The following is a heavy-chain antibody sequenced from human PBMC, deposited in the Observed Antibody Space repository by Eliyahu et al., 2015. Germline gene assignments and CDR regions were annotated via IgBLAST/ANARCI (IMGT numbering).Heavy chain of an antibody. CDR3: ARYRGGYSSGWYVLDY. CDR1: GYTFTSXA. V-gene: IGHV1-3*01. J-gene: IGHJ4*02. Sequence: QVQLVQSGAEVKKPGXSVKVSCKASGYTFTSXAMXWVRQAPGQRLEWMGWINAGNGNTKYSQKFQGRVTITRDTSASTAYMELSSLRSEDTAVYYCARYRGGYSSGWYVLDYWGQGTLVTVSS. D-gene: IGHD6-19*01. CDR2: INAGNGNT.